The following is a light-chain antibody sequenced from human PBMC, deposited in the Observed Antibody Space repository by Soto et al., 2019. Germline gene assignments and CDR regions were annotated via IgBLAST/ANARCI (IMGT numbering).Light chain of an antibody. CDR3: QQYDKSPPWT. Sequence: EIVMTQSPATLSVSPGERATLSCRASQSVSSNLAWYQQKPGQAPRLLIIGASTRATGVPDRFSGSGSGTEFTLTINSLQSDDFATYYCQQYDKSPPWTFGQGTKVDIK. J-gene: IGKJ1*01. CDR2: GAS. CDR1: QSVSSN. V-gene: IGKV3-15*01.